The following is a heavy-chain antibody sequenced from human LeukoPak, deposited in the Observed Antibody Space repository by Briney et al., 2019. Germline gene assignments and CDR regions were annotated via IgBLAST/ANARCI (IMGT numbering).Heavy chain of an antibody. J-gene: IGHJ3*02. V-gene: IGHV1-69*06. CDR3: ARTGEQHLRDDAFDI. CDR2: IIPIFGTA. Sequence: SVKVSCKASGGTFSSYAISWVRQAPGQGLEWMGGIIPIFGTANYAQKFQGRVTITADKSTSTAYMELSSLRSDDTAVYYCARTGEQHLRDDAFDIWGQGTMVTVSS. CDR1: GGTFSSYA. D-gene: IGHD6-13*01.